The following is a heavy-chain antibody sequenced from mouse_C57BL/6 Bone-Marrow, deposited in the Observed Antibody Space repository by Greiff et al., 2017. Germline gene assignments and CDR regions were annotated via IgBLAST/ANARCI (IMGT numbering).Heavy chain of an antibody. Sequence: VQLQQSGPELVKPGASVKISCKASGYTFTDYYMNWVKQSHGKSLEWIGDINPNNGGTSYNQKFKGKATLTVDKSSSTAYMELRSLTSDDSAVYYCARYGGVYYDYDDAYWGQGTLVIVSA. J-gene: IGHJ3*01. CDR3: ARYGGVYYDYDDAY. V-gene: IGHV1-26*01. D-gene: IGHD2-4*01. CDR2: INPNNGGT. CDR1: GYTFTDYY.